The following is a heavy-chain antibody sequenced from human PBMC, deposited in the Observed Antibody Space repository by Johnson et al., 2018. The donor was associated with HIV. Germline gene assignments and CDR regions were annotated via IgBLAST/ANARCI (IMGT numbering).Heavy chain of an antibody. D-gene: IGHD3-22*01. J-gene: IGHJ3*02. V-gene: IGHV3-66*01. CDR3: ARVRGLIAFDI. Sequence: VQLVESGGGLVQPGGSLRLSCAASGFSVSSSYMSWVRQAPGKGLEWVSTLYIGSSPYYADSVKDRFTISRDNSKNTLYLQMNSLRAEDTAVYYCARVRGLIAFDIWGQGTMVTVSS. CDR2: LYIGSSP. CDR1: GFSVSSSY.